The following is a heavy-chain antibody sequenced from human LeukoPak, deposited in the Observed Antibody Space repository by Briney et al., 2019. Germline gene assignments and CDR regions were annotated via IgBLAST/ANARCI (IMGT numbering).Heavy chain of an antibody. CDR3: ARLQRVTMAGPDYWYFDL. D-gene: IGHD6-19*01. Sequence: SETLSLTCTVSGDSINSYYCSWIRQPPEKGLEWIGYIYYSGTTSYNPSLKGRVTISVDTSKTQFSLKMNSVTAADTAVYYCARLQRVTMAGPDYWYFDLWGRGTLVTVSS. V-gene: IGHV4-59*01. CDR2: IYYSGTT. CDR1: GDSINSYY. J-gene: IGHJ2*01.